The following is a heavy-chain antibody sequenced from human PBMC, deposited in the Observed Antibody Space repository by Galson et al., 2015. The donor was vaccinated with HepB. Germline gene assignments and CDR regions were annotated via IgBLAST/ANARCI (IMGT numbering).Heavy chain of an antibody. CDR2: ISAYNGNT. D-gene: IGHD3-3*01. CDR1: GYTFTSYG. CDR3: ASSLPESTYYDFWSGYYMDV. J-gene: IGHJ6*03. V-gene: IGHV1-18*01. Sequence: SVKVSCKASGYTFTSYGISWVRQAPGQGLEWMGWISAYNGNTNYAQKLQGRVTMTTDTSTSTAYMELRSLRSDDTAVYYCASSLPESTYYDFWSGYYMDVWGKGTTVTVSS.